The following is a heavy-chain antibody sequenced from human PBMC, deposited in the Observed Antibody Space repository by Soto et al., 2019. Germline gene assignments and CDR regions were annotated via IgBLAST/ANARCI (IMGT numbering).Heavy chain of an antibody. CDR1: GFTFTNYD. CDR2: ILHDGSAE. J-gene: IGHJ6*02. V-gene: IGHV3-30*03. D-gene: IGHD4-4*01. CDR3: ARSRDGYSFYFYYGMDG. Sequence: PGWSLRLSCASSGFTFTNYDMHWVRQAPGKGLEWMALILHDGSAEYYADSVKGRFTISRDNSKNTLYLQMNSLRAEDTAVYYCARSRDGYSFYFYYGMDGWGQGTTVTAP.